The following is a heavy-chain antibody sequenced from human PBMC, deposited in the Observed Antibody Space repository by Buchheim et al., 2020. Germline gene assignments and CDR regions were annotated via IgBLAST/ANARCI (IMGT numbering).Heavy chain of an antibody. Sequence: QVQLVESGGGVVQPGRSLRLSCAASGFTFSSYAMHWVRQAPGKGLEWVAVISYDGSNKYYADSVKGRFTISRDNSKNTLSLQMNSLRAEDTAVYYCARGLRFLDYWGQGTL. D-gene: IGHD4-17*01. CDR1: GFTFSSYA. V-gene: IGHV3-30-3*01. CDR3: ARGLRFLDY. CDR2: ISYDGSNK. J-gene: IGHJ4*02.